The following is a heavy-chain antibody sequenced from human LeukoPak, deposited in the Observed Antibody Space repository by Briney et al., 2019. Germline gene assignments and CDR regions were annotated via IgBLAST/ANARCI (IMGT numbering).Heavy chain of an antibody. CDR3: ARVLSSGPFFDY. CDR1: GGSISSSSYY. CDR2: IYYSGST. J-gene: IGHJ4*02. V-gene: IGHV4-39*07. D-gene: IGHD4/OR15-4a*01. Sequence: PSETLSLTCTVSGGSISSSSYYWGWIRQPPGKGLEWIGSIYYSGSTYYNPSLKSRVTISVDTSKNQFSLKLSSVTAADTAVYYCARVLSSGPFFDYWGQGTLVTVSS.